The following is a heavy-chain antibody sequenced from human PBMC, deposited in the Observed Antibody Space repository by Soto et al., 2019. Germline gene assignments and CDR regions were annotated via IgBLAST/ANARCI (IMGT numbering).Heavy chain of an antibody. CDR3: ARDRSANWNPRGWFDP. D-gene: IGHD1-1*01. CDR2: IYYSGST. Sequence: PSETLSLTCTVSGGSISSGDYYWSWIRQPPGKGLEWIGYIYYSGSTYYNPSLKSRVTISVDTSKNQFSLKLSSVTAADTAVYYCARDRSANWNPRGWFDPWGQGTLVTVSS. CDR1: GGSISSGDYY. J-gene: IGHJ5*02. V-gene: IGHV4-30-4*01.